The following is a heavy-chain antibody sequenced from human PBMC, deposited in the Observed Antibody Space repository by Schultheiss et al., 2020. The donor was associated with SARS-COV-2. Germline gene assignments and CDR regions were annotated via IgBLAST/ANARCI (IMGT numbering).Heavy chain of an antibody. J-gene: IGHJ4*02. CDR3: AREPTSGVGATAFDY. D-gene: IGHD1-26*01. CDR1: GGSVNSEMYY. Sequence: SETLSLTCTVSGGSVNSEMYYWSWIRQPPGKGLEWIGYIYYSGSTNYNPSLKSRVTISVDKSKNQFSLKLTSVTAADTAVYYCAREPTSGVGATAFDYWGQGTLVTVSS. CDR2: IYYSGST. V-gene: IGHV4-61*01.